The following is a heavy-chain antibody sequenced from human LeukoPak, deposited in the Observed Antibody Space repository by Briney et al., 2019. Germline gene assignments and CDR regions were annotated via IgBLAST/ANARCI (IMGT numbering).Heavy chain of an antibody. Sequence: GASVKVSCKASGYTFTSYYMHWVRQAPGQGLEWMGIINPCGGSTSYAQKFQGRVTMTRDTSTSTVYMELSSLRSEDTAVYYCARGYYGGNSPVWFDPWGQGTLVTVSS. V-gene: IGHV1-46*01. D-gene: IGHD4-23*01. J-gene: IGHJ5*02. CDR1: GYTFTSYY. CDR3: ARGYYGGNSPVWFDP. CDR2: INPCGGST.